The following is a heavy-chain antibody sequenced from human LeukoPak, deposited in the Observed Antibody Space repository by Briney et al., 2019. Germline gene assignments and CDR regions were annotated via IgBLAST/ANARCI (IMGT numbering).Heavy chain of an antibody. D-gene: IGHD3-22*01. CDR1: GGSISSGDYY. CDR3: ARGAHYYDSSGYYYTVITDY. J-gene: IGHJ4*02. Sequence: PSQTLSLTCTVSGGSISSGDYYWSWIRQPPGKGLEWIGYIYYSGSTYYNPSLKSRVTISVDTSKNQFSLKLSSVTAADTAVYYCARGAHYYDSSGYYYTVITDYWGQGTLVTVSS. CDR2: IYYSGST. V-gene: IGHV4-30-4*08.